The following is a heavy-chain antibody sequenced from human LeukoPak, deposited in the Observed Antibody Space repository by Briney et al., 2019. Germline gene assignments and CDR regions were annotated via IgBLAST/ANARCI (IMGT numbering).Heavy chain of an antibody. J-gene: IGHJ4*02. D-gene: IGHD6-6*01. Sequence: YHSGTTYYNPSLKSRVTISVDRSKNQFSLKLSSVTAADTAVYYCARGIAEKSIAASPFDYWGQGTLVTVSS. CDR3: ARGIAEKSIAASPFDY. CDR2: YHSGTT. V-gene: IGHV4-30-2*01.